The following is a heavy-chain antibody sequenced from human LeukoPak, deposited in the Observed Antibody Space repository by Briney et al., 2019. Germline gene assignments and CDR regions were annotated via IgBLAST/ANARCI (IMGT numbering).Heavy chain of an antibody. CDR2: INPNSGGT. V-gene: IGHV1-2*02. CDR3: ARDPPVYYASGPDY. CDR1: GYTFTGYY. J-gene: IGHJ4*02. Sequence: ASVKVPCKASGYTFTGYYMHWVRQAPGQGLEWMGWINPNSGGTNYAQKFQGRVTMTRDASISTAYMELSRLRSDDTAVYYCARDPPVYYASGPDYWGQGTLVTVSS. D-gene: IGHD3-10*01.